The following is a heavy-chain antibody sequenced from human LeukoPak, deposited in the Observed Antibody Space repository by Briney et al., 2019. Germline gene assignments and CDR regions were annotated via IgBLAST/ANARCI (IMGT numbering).Heavy chain of an antibody. CDR2: ISAYNGNT. V-gene: IGHV1-18*01. D-gene: IGHD4-23*01. Sequence: ASVKVSCKASGYTFTSYGISWVRQAPGQGLEWMGWISAYNGNTNYAQKLQGRVTVTTDTSTSTAYMELSSLRSEDTAVYYCARDNSVEDTAWWFDPWGQGTLVTVSS. CDR1: GYTFTSYG. CDR3: ARDNSVEDTAWWFDP. J-gene: IGHJ5*02.